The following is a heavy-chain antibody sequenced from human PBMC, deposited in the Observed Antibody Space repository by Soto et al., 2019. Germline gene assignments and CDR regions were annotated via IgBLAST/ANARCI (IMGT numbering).Heavy chain of an antibody. D-gene: IGHD5-12*01. V-gene: IGHV3-23*01. J-gene: IGHJ4*02. Sequence: EVQLLESGGGLIQPGGSLRLSCAVSGFTFSSYAMSWVRQAPGKGLEWVSTISGSGGITYYTDSVRGRFTISRDNSRDTLFLQMDSLRAEDTAVYYCAKWSATVDYWGQGTLVTVSS. CDR1: GFTFSSYA. CDR3: AKWSATVDY. CDR2: ISGSGGIT.